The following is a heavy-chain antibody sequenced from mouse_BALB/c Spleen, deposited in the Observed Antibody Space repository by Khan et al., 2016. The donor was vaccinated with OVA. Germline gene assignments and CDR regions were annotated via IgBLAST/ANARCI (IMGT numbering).Heavy chain of an antibody. CDR2: INPHIGET. Sequence: VQLQQSGPELVRPGASVKISCKTSGYSFTGYFMNWVMQSHGKSLEWIGRINPHIGETFYNQRFKDKTTLTVDESSSTAHMELRSLASEDSAVYYCTRIYRSDFDYWGQGTTVTVSS. V-gene: IGHV1-20*02. J-gene: IGHJ2*01. CDR1: GYSFTGYF. CDR3: TRIYRSDFDY. D-gene: IGHD1-1*01.